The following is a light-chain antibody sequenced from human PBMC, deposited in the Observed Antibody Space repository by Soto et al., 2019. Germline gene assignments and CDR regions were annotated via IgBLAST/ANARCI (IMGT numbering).Light chain of an antibody. Sequence: DIQMTQSPSTLSASVGDRVTITCRASQSISSWLAWYQQKPGKAPNLLIYDASSLESGVPSRFSGSGSGTEFSVTISSLQPDDFETYYCQQYNSYFRTFGQGTKVEIK. J-gene: IGKJ1*01. V-gene: IGKV1-5*01. CDR3: QQYNSYFRT. CDR1: QSISSW. CDR2: DAS.